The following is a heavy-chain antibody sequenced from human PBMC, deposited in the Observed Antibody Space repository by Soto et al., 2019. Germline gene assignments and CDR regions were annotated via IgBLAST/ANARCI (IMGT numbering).Heavy chain of an antibody. D-gene: IGHD2-2*01. V-gene: IGHV3-7*05. CDR2: IKQDGSEK. CDR1: GFTFSSYW. J-gene: IGHJ4*02. CDR3: ASLGRYCSSTSCYLVDY. Sequence: EVQLVESGGGLVQPGGSLRLSCAASGFTFSSYWMSWVRQAPGKGLEWVANIKQDGSEKYYVDSVKGRFTISRDNAKNSLYLQMNSLRAEDTAAYYCASLGRYCSSTSCYLVDYWGQGTLVTVSS.